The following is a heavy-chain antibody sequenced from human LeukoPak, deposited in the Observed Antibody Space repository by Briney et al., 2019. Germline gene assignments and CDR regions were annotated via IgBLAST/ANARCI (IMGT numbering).Heavy chain of an antibody. V-gene: IGHV4-59*13. D-gene: IGHD2-8*01. Sequence: NRSETQSLTCTVSGASINNYYGIWLRQPRGGAVEWIGYVYRTGGSGYHPSLKSLVAMSLDTSRNQVSLHLRSVTAADTAVYFCTRVVNGGHFDYWGQGTLVTVSS. CDR1: GASINNYY. J-gene: IGHJ4*01. CDR2: VYRTGGS. CDR3: TRVVNGGHFDY.